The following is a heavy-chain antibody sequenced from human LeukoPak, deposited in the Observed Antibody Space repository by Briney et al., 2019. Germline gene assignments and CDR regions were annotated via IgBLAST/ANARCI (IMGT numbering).Heavy chain of an antibody. Sequence: PRGSLRLSCAASGFTFSSYEMNWVRQAPGKGLEWVSYISSSGSTIYYADSVKGRFTISRDNAKNTLYLQMNSLRAEDTAVYYCGRGGKVEQLVLARWGQGSLVTVSS. CDR1: GFTFSSYE. D-gene: IGHD6-13*01. V-gene: IGHV3-48*03. J-gene: IGHJ4*02. CDR3: GRGGKVEQLVLAR. CDR2: ISSSGSTI.